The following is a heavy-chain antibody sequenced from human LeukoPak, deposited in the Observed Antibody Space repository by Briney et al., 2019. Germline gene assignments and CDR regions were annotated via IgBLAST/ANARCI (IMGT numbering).Heavy chain of an antibody. CDR3: ARGWSRTAPFDP. J-gene: IGHJ5*02. V-gene: IGHV4-59*13. CDR2: IYSSGVT. D-gene: IGHD3-3*01. Sequence: PSETLSLTCSVSGGSISAYYWSWIRQPPGKGLEWIGYIYSSGVTNYNPSLKSRVTISVDTSQNQFSLKLTSVTAADTAVYYCARGWSRTAPFDPWGQGTLVTVSS. CDR1: GGSISAYY.